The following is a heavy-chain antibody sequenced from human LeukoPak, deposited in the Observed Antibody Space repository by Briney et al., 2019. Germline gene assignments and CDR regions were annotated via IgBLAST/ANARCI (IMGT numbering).Heavy chain of an antibody. D-gene: IGHD2-2*01. CDR2: INPNSGGT. CDR3: ARDQTIGGYCSSTSCYAYWFDH. V-gene: IGHV1-2*02. J-gene: IGHJ5*02. Sequence: ASVKVSFKTSGDTFTGYYRHWVRQAPGQGLEWMGWINPNSGGTNYSQKFQGRVTMTRDTSISTAYMELSRLRSDDTAVYYCARDQTIGGYCSSTSCYAYWFDHWGQGTLVTVSS. CDR1: GDTFTGYY.